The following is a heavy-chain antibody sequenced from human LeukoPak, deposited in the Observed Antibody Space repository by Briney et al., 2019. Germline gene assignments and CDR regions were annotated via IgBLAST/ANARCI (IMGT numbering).Heavy chain of an antibody. V-gene: IGHV4-61*02. CDR3: ARGFTGYSSWIVLWYFDL. J-gene: IGHJ2*01. CDR1: GGSISSGSYY. Sequence: PSQTLSLTCTVSGGSISSGSYYWSWIRQPAGKGLEWIGRIYTSGSTNYNPSLKSRVTISVDTSKNQFSLKLSSVTAADTAVYYCARGFTGYSSWIVLWYFDLWGRGTLVTVSS. D-gene: IGHD6-6*01. CDR2: IYTSGST.